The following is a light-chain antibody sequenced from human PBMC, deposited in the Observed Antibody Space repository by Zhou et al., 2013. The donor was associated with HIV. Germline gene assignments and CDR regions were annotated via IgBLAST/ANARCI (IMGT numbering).Light chain of an antibody. CDR3: QQSYSTPYT. V-gene: IGKV1-12*01. CDR2: KAS. Sequence: DVQMTQSPSSVSASVGDRVTITCRASQDIKTWLAWYQQKPGKAPKLLIYKASSLESGVPSRFSGSGSGTEFTLTITSLQPDDFATYYCQQSYSTPYTFGQGTKLEIK. J-gene: IGKJ2*01. CDR1: QDIKTW.